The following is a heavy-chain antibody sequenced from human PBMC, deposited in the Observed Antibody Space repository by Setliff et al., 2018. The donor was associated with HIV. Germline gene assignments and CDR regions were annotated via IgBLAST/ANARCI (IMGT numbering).Heavy chain of an antibody. Sequence: GSLRLSCAASGFTFSPYWMHWVRQAPGKGLVWVSRINSDGTSTTYADSVKGRFTISRDNAKNTLYLQMNTMRVEDTAVYYCAREATPRHSSGWVYFDYWGQGMMVTVSS. CDR3: AREATPRHSSGWVYFDY. D-gene: IGHD6-19*01. V-gene: IGHV3-74*03. J-gene: IGHJ4*02. CDR2: INSDGTST. CDR1: GFTFSPYW.